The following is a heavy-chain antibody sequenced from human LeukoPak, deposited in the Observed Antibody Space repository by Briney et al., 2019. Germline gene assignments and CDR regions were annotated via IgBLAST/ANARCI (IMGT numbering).Heavy chain of an antibody. V-gene: IGHV4-4*07. D-gene: IGHD4-23*01. CDR2: IYTSGST. J-gene: IGHJ4*02. Sequence: SETLSLTCTVSGGSISSYYWSWIRQPAGKGLEWIGRIYTSGSTNYNPSLKSRVTMSVDTSKNQFSLKLSSVTAADTAVYYCARASDYGGNHRVGYFDYWGQGTLVTVSS. CDR1: GGSISSYY. CDR3: ARASDYGGNHRVGYFDY.